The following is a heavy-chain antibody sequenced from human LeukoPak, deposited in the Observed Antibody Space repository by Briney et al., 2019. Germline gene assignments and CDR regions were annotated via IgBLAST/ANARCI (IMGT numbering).Heavy chain of an antibody. CDR2: INAGNGNT. Sequence: ASVKVSCKASGYTFTSYAMHWVRQAPGQRLEWMGWINAGNGNTKYSQKFQGRVTITRDTSASTVYMELSSVTAADTAVYYCARDRPVGMIYAFDIWGQGTTVTVSS. V-gene: IGHV1-3*01. J-gene: IGHJ3*02. CDR3: ARDRPVGMIYAFDI. D-gene: IGHD2-8*01. CDR1: GYTFTSYA.